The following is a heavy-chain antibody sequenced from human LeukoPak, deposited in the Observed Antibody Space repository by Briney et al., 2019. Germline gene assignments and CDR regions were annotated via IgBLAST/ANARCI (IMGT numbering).Heavy chain of an antibody. CDR1: GFTFSAYG. J-gene: IGHJ4*02. CDR2: ISYDASDT. D-gene: IGHD1-26*01. Sequence: PGRSLRLSCAASGFTFSAYGIHWVRQAPGKGLEWVALISYDASDTYYADSVKGRFTISRDNSKNTLYVQMNSLRAEDTAVYYCAKAELVGDTTYFDYWGQGTLVTVSS. V-gene: IGHV3-30*18. CDR3: AKAELVGDTTYFDY.